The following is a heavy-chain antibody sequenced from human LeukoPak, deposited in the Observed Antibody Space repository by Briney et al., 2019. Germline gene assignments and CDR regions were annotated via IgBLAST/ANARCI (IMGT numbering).Heavy chain of an antibody. CDR2: ISAYNGNT. Sequence: ASVKVSCKASGYTFYYYGISWVRQAPGQGLEWMGWISAYNGNTNYAQKLQGRVTMTTDTSTSTAYMELRSLRSDDTAVYYCARGGLPIYYYYIDVWGKGTTVTVSS. D-gene: IGHD4-11*01. V-gene: IGHV1-18*01. CDR1: GYTFYYYG. CDR3: ARGGLPIYYYYIDV. J-gene: IGHJ6*03.